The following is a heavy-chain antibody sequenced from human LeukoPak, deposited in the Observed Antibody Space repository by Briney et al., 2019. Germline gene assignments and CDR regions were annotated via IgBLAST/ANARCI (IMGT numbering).Heavy chain of an antibody. CDR1: GGSISSSTYY. J-gene: IGHJ4*02. CDR2: IYTSGST. Sequence: SETLSLTCTVSGGSISSSTYYWSWIRQPAGKGLEWIGRIYTSGSTNYNPSLKSRVTMSVDTSKNQFSLKLSSVTAADTAVYYCARTSSSGLVGGYYFDYWGQGTLVTVSS. D-gene: IGHD6-19*01. V-gene: IGHV4-61*02. CDR3: ARTSSSGLVGGYYFDY.